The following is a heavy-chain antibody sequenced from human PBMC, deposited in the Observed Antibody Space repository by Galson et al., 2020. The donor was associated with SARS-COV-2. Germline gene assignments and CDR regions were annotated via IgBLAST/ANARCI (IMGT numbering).Heavy chain of an antibody. D-gene: IGHD3-3*01. CDR1: GGSLNSGHYY. CDR3: ARVRGGLMERAPPYMDV. J-gene: IGHJ6*03. CDR2: IDFTENT. V-gene: IGHV4-30-4*01. Sequence: SETLSLTCTVSGGSLNSGHYYWTWVRQTPGKGLEWMGYIDFTENTYYNPSLKGQIIVSMDTSKNQFSLMVISVSVADAAVYYCARVRGGLMERAPPYMDVWGKGTTVTVSS.